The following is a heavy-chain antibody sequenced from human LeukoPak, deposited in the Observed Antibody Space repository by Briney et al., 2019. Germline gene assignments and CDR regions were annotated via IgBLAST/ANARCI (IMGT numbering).Heavy chain of an antibody. CDR1: GFTFSSYS. CDR3: ARDRGSYYSSGWDY. CDR2: ISSSSSYI. V-gene: IGHV3-21*01. J-gene: IGHJ4*02. Sequence: GGSLRLSCAASGFTFSSYSMNWVRQAPGKGLEWVSSISSSSSYIYYADSVKGRFTISRDNAKNSLYLQMNSLRAEDTAVYYCARDRGSYYSSGWDYWGQGTLVTVSS. D-gene: IGHD6-19*01.